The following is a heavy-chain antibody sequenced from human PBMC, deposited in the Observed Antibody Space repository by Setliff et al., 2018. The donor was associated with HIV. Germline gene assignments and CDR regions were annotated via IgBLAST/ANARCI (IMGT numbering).Heavy chain of an antibody. D-gene: IGHD1-1*01. CDR2: IFHSGTT. CDR1: GYFVAGGYY. Sequence: SETLSLTCVVSGYFVAGGYYWGWIRQSPGKGREWIGNIFHSGTTYYNPSLRSRITISVDTSKNQFFLNMTSVTAADTAVYYCVRAPPGIQLLASTNGPYYFDYWGHGTLVTVSS. J-gene: IGHJ4*01. CDR3: VRAPPGIQLLASTNGPYYFDY. V-gene: IGHV4-38-2*01.